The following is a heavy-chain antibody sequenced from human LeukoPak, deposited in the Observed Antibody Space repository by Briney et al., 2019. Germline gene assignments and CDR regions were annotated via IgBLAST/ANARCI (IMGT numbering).Heavy chain of an antibody. CDR1: GGSIIGHY. J-gene: IGHJ5*02. V-gene: IGHV4-4*07. CDR3: AREGSSGWYRWFDP. D-gene: IGHD6-19*01. CDR2: IYTSGST. Sequence: SESLSLTCTVSGGSIIGHYWSWIRQPAGKGLEWIGRIYTSGSTNYNPSLKSRVTMSFDTSKKQFSLNLRSVTAADTAVYYCAREGSSGWYRWFDPWGQGTLVTVSS.